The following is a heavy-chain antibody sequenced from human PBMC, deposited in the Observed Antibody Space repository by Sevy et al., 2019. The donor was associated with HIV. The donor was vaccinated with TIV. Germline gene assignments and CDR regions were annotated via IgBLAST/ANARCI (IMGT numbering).Heavy chain of an antibody. J-gene: IGHJ4*02. CDR2: ISGSGGST. D-gene: IGHD5-18*01. CDR3: AKDPLRYSYGSGRSDY. CDR1: GFTFSSYA. Sequence: GGSLRLSCAASGFTFSSYAMSWVRQAPGKGLEWVSAISGSGGSTYYAHSVKGRFTISRDNSKNTLYLQMNSLRAEDTAVYYCAKDPLRYSYGSGRSDYWGQGTLVTVSS. V-gene: IGHV3-23*01.